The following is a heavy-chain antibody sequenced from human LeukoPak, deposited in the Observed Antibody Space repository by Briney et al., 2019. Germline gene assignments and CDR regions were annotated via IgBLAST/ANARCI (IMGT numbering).Heavy chain of an antibody. J-gene: IGHJ4*02. Sequence: GGSLRLSCAASGFTFSSCWMHWVRQAPGKGLVWVSRINSDGSSTSYADSVKGRFTISRDNAKNTLYLQMNSLRAEDTAVYYCARGDSSSAFDYWGQGNLVTVSS. CDR3: ARGDSSSAFDY. V-gene: IGHV3-74*01. CDR2: INSDGSST. D-gene: IGHD6-6*01. CDR1: GFTFSSCW.